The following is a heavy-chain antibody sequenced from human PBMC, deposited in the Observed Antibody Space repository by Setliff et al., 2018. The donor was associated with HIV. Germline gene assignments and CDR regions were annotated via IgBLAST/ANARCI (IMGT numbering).Heavy chain of an antibody. V-gene: IGHV4-61*02. Sequence: LSLTCTVSGGSISSGGYYWSWIRQPAGKGLEWIGRIYTSGSTKYNPSLKSRLTISVDTSKNQFSLKPRSVTAADTAAYYCAREIPYSFGYYFDYWGQGTLVTVSS. CDR2: IYTSGST. CDR3: AREIPYSFGYYFDY. J-gene: IGHJ4*02. D-gene: IGHD5-18*01. CDR1: GGSISSGGYY.